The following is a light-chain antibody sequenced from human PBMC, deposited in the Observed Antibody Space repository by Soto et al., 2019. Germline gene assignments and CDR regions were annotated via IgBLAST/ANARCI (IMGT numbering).Light chain of an antibody. V-gene: IGLV1-51*01. J-gene: IGLJ1*01. CDR3: GSWDSSLSAYV. Sequence: QSVLPQPPSVSAAPVQKVTISCSGSSSNIGGNSMSGYQQLPGTAPKLLIYDDKKRPSGIPDRFSGSKSGTSATLGITGFQTEDEADYYCGSWDSSLSAYVFGTGTK. CDR2: DDK. CDR1: SSNIGGNS.